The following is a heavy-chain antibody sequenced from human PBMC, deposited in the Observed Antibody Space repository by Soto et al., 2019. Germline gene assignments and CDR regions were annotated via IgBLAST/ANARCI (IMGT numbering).Heavy chain of an antibody. J-gene: IGHJ4*02. CDR2: ISSSGSSI. V-gene: IGHV3-11*01. CDR1: GFTFSDYY. D-gene: IGHD2-21*01. CDR3: THLLSLAHPYSYL. Sequence: PGGSLRLSCAASGFTFSDYYMSWIRQAPGKGLEWVSYISSSGSSIYYADSVKGRFTISRDNSKNTLYLQMSSLRAEDTAFYYCTHLLSLAHPYSYLWGQGTQVTVSS.